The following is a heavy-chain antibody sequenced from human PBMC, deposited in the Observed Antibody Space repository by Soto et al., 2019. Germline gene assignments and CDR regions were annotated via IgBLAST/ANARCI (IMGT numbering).Heavy chain of an antibody. D-gene: IGHD6-6*01. CDR3: ASTYSSSYKIFWFDP. Sequence: GASVKVSCKASGGTFSSYTISWVRQAPGQGLEWMGRIIPILGIANYAQKFQGRVTITADKSTSTAYMELSSLRSEDTAVYYCASTYSSSYKIFWFDPWGQGTLVTSPQ. J-gene: IGHJ5*02. V-gene: IGHV1-69*02. CDR1: GGTFSSYT. CDR2: IIPILGIA.